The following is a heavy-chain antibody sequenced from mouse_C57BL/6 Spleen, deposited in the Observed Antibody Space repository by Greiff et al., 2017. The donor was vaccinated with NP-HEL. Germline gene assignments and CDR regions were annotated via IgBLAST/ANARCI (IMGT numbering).Heavy chain of an antibody. D-gene: IGHD1-1*01. CDR2: ISSGSSTT. Sequence: EVNVVESGGGLVKPGGSLKLSCAASGFTFSDYGMHWVRQAPEKGLEWVAYISSGSSTTYYADTVKGRFTISRDNAKNTLFLQMTSLRSEDTAMYYCGRGIYSYGSSHCFDCWGQGTTLTVSS. CDR3: GRGIYSYGSSHCFDC. V-gene: IGHV5-17*01. CDR1: GFTFSDYG. J-gene: IGHJ2*01.